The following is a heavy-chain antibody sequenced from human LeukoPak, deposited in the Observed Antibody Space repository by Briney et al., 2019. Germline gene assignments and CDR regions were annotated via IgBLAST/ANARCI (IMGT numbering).Heavy chain of an antibody. V-gene: IGHV4-4*07. CDR3: ARDYLVGAPLDS. J-gene: IGHJ4*02. CDR2: MYISGST. CDR1: GVSITNYY. D-gene: IGHD1-26*01. Sequence: SETLSLTCTVSGVSITNYYWAWIRQPAGKGLEWIGRMYISGSTNYNPSLKSRVTISIDKPKNQFSLKLGSVTAADTAVYYCARDYLVGAPLDSWGQGTLVTVSS.